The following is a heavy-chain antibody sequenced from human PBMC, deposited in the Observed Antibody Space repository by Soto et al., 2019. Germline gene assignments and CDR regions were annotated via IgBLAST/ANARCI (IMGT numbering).Heavy chain of an antibody. Sequence: SPTLSLPCVISGDSVSSNSAGWNWIRQSPSRGLEWLGRTYYKSKGNNDYALSVQSGITINPDTSKTQFSLHLYSVTPEDTAVYYCTGSTWFLGMGIWGRGTPVTVSS. V-gene: IGHV6-1*01. D-gene: IGHD2-2*01. CDR2: TYYKSKGNN. CDR1: GDSVSSNSAG. J-gene: IGHJ6*02. CDR3: TGSTWFLGMGI.